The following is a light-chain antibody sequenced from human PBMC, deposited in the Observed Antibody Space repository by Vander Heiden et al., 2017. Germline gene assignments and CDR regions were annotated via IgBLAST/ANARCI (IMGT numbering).Light chain of an antibody. Sequence: QSVLTQPPSVSAAPGQTVTISCSGRSSNIGYNHVSWYQQLPGTAPKLLIYDNNKRPSGIPDRFSGSKSGTSATLGITGLQTGDEAIYFCATWDNTLVAVLFGGGTKLTVL. J-gene: IGLJ2*01. V-gene: IGLV1-51*01. CDR2: DNN. CDR3: ATWDNTLVAVL. CDR1: SSNIGYNH.